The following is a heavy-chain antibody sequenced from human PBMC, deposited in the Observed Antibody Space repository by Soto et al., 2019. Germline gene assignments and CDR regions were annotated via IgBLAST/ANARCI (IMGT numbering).Heavy chain of an antibody. V-gene: IGHV4-59*01. CDR2: IYYSGST. CDR1: GGSISDKY. J-gene: IGHJ5*02. Sequence: PSETLSLTCTVSGGSISDKYCSWIRQSPGKGLEWIGYIYYSGSTNSNPSLKSRVTISIDPSKNQFSLKLRSVTPADTAVYYCARDSPGYYDPWGQGTQVTVSS. D-gene: IGHD1-26*01. CDR3: ARDSPGYYDP.